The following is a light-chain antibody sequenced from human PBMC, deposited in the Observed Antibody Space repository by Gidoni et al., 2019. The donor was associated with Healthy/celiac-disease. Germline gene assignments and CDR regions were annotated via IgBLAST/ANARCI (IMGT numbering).Light chain of an antibody. J-gene: IGKJ3*01. Sequence: EIVLTQSPGTLSLSPGESATLSGRASQSVSSSYLAWYQQKPGQAPRLLIYGASSRATGIPDRFSGSGSGTDLTITISRLEPEDFAVYYCQQYGSSPITFGPGTKVDIK. CDR2: GAS. V-gene: IGKV3-20*01. CDR3: QQYGSSPIT. CDR1: QSVSSSY.